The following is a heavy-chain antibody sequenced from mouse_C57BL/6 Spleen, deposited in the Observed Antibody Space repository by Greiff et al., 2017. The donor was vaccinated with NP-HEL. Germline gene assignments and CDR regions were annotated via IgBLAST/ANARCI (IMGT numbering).Heavy chain of an antibody. J-gene: IGHJ4*01. CDR1: GYSITSDY. Sequence: VQLKESGPGLAKPSQTLSLTCSVTGYSITSDYWNWIRKFPGNKLEYMGYISYSGSTYYNPSLKSRITITRDTSKNQYYLQLNSVTTEDTATYYCARSRYYYGSKTGAMDYWGQGTSVTVSS. CDR3: ARSRYYYGSKTGAMDY. CDR2: ISYSGST. V-gene: IGHV3-8*01. D-gene: IGHD1-1*01.